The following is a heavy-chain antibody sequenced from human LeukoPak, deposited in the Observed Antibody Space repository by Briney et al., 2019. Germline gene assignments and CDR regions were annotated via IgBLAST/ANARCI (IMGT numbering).Heavy chain of an antibody. J-gene: IGHJ6*02. D-gene: IGHD3-3*01. CDR1: GFTVSSNY. CDR2: IYSGGST. CDR3: AREEALGGMDV. Sequence: GGSLRLSCAASGFTVSSNYMSWVRQAPGKGLEWVSVIYSGGSTYYADSVKGRFTISRDNSKDTLYLQMNSLRAEDTAVYYCAREEALGGMDVWGQGTTVTVSS. V-gene: IGHV3-53*01.